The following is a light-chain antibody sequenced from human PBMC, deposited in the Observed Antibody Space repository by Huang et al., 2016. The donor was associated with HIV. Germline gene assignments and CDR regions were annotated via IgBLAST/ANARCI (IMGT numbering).Light chain of an antibody. V-gene: IGKV3-15*01. CDR3: QQYNNWLLLT. CDR2: GAS. Sequence: EIVMTQSPATLSVSPGERATLSCRASQSVSSKLAWYQQKPGQAPRRLIYGASTRATCIPARFSGSGSGTEFTLTISSLQSEDFAVYYCQQYNNWLLLTFGGGTKVEIK. CDR1: QSVSSK. J-gene: IGKJ4*01.